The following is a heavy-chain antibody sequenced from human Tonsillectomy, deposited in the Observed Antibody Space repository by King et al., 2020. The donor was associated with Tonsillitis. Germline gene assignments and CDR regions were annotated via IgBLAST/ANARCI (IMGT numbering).Heavy chain of an antibody. CDR1: GFTFNSYA. V-gene: IGHV3-23*04. Sequence: VQLVESGGGLVQPGGSLRLSCAASGFTFNSYAMSWVRQASRKGLEGVSAISGSGGSTYYADSVQGRFTISKDNSNNTLYLQMNSLGAEDTAVYYCARLPWGGSGYLNWFDPWGQGTLVTVSS. CDR3: ARLPWGGSGYLNWFDP. CDR2: ISGSGGST. D-gene: IGHD3-22*01. J-gene: IGHJ5*02.